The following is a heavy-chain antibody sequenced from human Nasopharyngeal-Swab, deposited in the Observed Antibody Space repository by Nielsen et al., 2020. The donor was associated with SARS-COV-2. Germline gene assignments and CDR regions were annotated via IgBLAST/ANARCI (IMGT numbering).Heavy chain of an antibody. J-gene: IGHJ6*03. V-gene: IGHV3-11*01. D-gene: IGHD6-19*01. CDR2: ISSSGSTI. CDR3: AKAAVAGTYYYYYMDV. Sequence: WIRQPPGKGLEWVSYISSSGSTIYYADSVKGRFTISRDNAKNSLYLQMNSLRAEDTALYYCAKAAVAGTYYYYYMDVWGKGTTVTVSS.